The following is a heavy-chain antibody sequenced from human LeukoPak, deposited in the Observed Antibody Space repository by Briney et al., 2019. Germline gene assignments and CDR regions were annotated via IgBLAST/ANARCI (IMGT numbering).Heavy chain of an antibody. CDR1: GGSFSGYY. Sequence: PSETLSLTCAVYGGSFSGYYWRWIRQPPGKGLEWIGEINHSGSTNYNPSLKSRVTISVDTSKNQFSLKLSSVTAADTAVYYCASQNRAYCSGGSCYSGYYYYYYYMDVWGKGTTVTVSS. CDR2: INHSGST. J-gene: IGHJ6*03. D-gene: IGHD2-15*01. CDR3: ASQNRAYCSGGSCYSGYYYYYYYMDV. V-gene: IGHV4-34*01.